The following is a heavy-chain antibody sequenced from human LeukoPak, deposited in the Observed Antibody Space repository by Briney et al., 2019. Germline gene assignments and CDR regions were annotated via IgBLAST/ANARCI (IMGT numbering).Heavy chain of an antibody. CDR3: ARDLRDDYNHLRFDP. CDR2: INPNTGGT. J-gene: IGHJ5*02. Sequence: ASVKVSCKASGYIFTGYYMHWVRQAPGQGREWMGWINPNTGGTNYAQKFQGRVTMTRDTSISTAYMELSRLRSDDTAVYYCARDLRDDYNHLRFDPWGQGTLVTVSS. V-gene: IGHV1-2*02. D-gene: IGHD5-24*01. CDR1: GYIFTGYY.